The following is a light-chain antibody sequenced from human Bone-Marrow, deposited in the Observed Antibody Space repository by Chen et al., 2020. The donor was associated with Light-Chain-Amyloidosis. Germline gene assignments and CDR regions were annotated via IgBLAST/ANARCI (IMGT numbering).Light chain of an antibody. V-gene: IGLV1-40*01. CDR1: SSNIGAGYD. J-gene: IGLJ3*02. CDR2: GNS. CDR3: QSFDRSLSGWV. Sequence: QSVLTPPPSVSGAPGQRVTLSCTGSSSNIGAGYDVHWYQQLPGTAPKLLIYGNSNRPSGVPDRISGSKSGASASLAITGLQAEDEAEYYCQSFDRSLSGWVFGGGTKLTVL.